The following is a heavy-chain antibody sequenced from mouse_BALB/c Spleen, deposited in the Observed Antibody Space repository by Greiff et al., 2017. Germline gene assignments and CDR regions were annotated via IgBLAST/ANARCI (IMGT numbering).Heavy chain of an antibody. CDR3: ARDGNHWYFDV. D-gene: IGHD2-1*01. CDR2: INPSTGYT. CDR1: GYTFTSYW. V-gene: IGHV1-7*01. J-gene: IGHJ1*01. Sequence: QVQLKESGAELAKPGASVKMSCKASGYTFTSYWMHWVKQRPGQGLEWIGYINPSTGYTEYNQKFKDKATLTADKSSSTAYMQLSSLTSEDSAVYYCARDGNHWYFDVWGAGTTVTVSS.